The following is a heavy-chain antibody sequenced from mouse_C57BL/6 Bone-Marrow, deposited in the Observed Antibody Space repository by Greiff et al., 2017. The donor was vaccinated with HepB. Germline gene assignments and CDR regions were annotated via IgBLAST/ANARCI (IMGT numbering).Heavy chain of an antibody. CDR1: GYTFTSYW. Sequence: QVQLQQPGAELVKPGASVKVSCKASGYTFTSYWMHWVKQRPGQGLEWIGRIHPSDSDTNYNQKFKGKATLTVDKSSSTADMQLSSLTSEDSAVYYCAIKHPLLRDYAMDYWGQGTSVTVSS. V-gene: IGHV1-74*01. J-gene: IGHJ4*01. D-gene: IGHD1-2*01. CDR2: IHPSDSDT. CDR3: AIKHPLLRDYAMDY.